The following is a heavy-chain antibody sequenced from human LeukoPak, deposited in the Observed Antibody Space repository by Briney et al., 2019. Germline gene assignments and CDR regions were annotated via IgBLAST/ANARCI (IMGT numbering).Heavy chain of an antibody. D-gene: IGHD6-13*01. V-gene: IGHV1-69*04. CDR3: ARPGIASPRAFDI. Sequence: ASVKVSCKASGYTFTSYGISWVRQAPGQGLEWMGRIIPILGIANYAQKFQGRVTITADKSTSTAYMELSSLKSEDTAVYYCARPGIASPRAFDIWGQGTMVTVSS. J-gene: IGHJ3*02. CDR1: GYTFTSYG. CDR2: IIPILGIA.